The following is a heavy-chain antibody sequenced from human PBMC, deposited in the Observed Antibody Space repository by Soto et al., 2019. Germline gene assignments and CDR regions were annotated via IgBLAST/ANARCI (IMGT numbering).Heavy chain of an antibody. CDR3: VRDAADSGYAFDI. Sequence: QLVASGGGVVQPGRSLRLSCAASGFTFSRDAMHWVRQAPGKGLEWVAFIWNDGSNEYYADSVKGRAIISRDNSENTVYLQMNSLRGEDTAVYFCVRDAADSGYAFDIWGQGTMVTVSS. CDR1: GFTFSRDA. D-gene: IGHD3-10*01. CDR2: IWNDGSNE. V-gene: IGHV3-33*01. J-gene: IGHJ3*02.